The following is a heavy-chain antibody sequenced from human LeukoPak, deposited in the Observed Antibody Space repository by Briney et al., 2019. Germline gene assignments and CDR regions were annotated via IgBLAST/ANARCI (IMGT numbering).Heavy chain of an antibody. V-gene: IGHV3-21*01. CDR1: GFTFSSYS. J-gene: IGHJ4*02. CDR2: ISSSSSYI. CDR3: ARGGRSSSLGDY. D-gene: IGHD6-6*01. Sequence: GGSLRLSCAASGFTFSSYSMTSVRQAPGKGLEWVSSISSSSSYIYYADSVKGRFTISRNNAKNSLYLQMNSLRAEDTAVYYCARGGRSSSLGDYWGQGTLVTVSS.